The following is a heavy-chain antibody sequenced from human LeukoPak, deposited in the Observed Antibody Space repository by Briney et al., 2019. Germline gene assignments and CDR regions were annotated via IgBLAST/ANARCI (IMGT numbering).Heavy chain of an antibody. J-gene: IGHJ4*02. V-gene: IGHV3-30*02. Sequence: GGSLKLSCAASGFSFSSYGMHWVRLAPGRGLEWVAFIPRDGSYEKYADSVKGRFAISRDNSKSTLYLHMNTLRAEDTAVYYCANIPNSFGPDYWGQGSLVTVSS. D-gene: IGHD3-16*01. CDR3: ANIPNSFGPDY. CDR1: GFSFSSYG. CDR2: IPRDGSYE.